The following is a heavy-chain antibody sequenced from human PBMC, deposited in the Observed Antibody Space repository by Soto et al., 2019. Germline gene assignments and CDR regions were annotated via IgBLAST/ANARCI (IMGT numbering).Heavy chain of an antibody. Sequence: PSETLSLTCTVSGGSISGYHWSWFRQTPGKAPEWIGYIYSSGSTNYNASLKSRVTISIDTSKNQFALQLKSVTAADTAVYFCARYSSESSDYYLQDYWGPGTLVTVS. J-gene: IGHJ4*02. D-gene: IGHD3-22*01. CDR3: ARYSSESSDYYLQDY. CDR1: GGSISGYH. V-gene: IGHV4-59*01. CDR2: IYSSGST.